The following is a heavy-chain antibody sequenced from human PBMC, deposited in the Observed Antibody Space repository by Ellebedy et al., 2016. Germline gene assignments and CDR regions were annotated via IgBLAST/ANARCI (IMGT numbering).Heavy chain of an antibody. CDR3: ARQKYYDILTGYRYGMDG. Sequence: GSLRLXXAVYGGSFSGYYWSWIRQPPGKGLEWIGEINHSGTTNYNPSLKSRVTIPVDTSKNQFSLKLSSVTAADTAVYYCARQKYYDILTGYRYGMDGWGQGTTVTVSS. CDR2: INHSGTT. CDR1: GGSFSGYY. D-gene: IGHD3-9*01. J-gene: IGHJ6*02. V-gene: IGHV4-34*01.